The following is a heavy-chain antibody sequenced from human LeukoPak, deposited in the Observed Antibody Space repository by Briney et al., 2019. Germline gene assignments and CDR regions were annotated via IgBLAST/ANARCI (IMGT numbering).Heavy chain of an antibody. J-gene: IGHJ4*02. Sequence: SETLFLTCTVSGASINNYYWSWIRQPPGKGLEWIGYIYYSGSTNYSPSLKSRVTISVDTSKNQFSLKLSSVTAADTAVYYCARLYSGSGSFLLPFDYWGQGTLVTVSS. CDR2: IYYSGST. CDR3: ARLYSGSGSFLLPFDY. CDR1: GASINNYY. V-gene: IGHV4-59*08. D-gene: IGHD3-10*01.